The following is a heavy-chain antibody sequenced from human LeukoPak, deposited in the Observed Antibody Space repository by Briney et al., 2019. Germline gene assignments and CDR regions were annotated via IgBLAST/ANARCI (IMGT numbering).Heavy chain of an antibody. CDR3: ARDHITGYNNYMFDP. CDR2: ISAYNGNT. Sequence: ASVKVSCKASGYTFTSYGISWVRQAPGQGLEWMGWISAYNGNTNYAQKLQGRVTMTTDTSTSTAYMELRSLRSDDTAVYYCARDHITGYNNYMFDPWGQGTLVTVSS. CDR1: GYTFTSYG. D-gene: IGHD5-12*01. V-gene: IGHV1-18*01. J-gene: IGHJ5*02.